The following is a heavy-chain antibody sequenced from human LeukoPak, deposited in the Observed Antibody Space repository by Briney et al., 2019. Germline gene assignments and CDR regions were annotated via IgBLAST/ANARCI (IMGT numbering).Heavy chain of an antibody. V-gene: IGHV3-30-3*01. CDR2: ISYDGSNK. J-gene: IGHJ4*02. CDR3: ARDPQDWGSYHFDY. Sequence: GGSLRLSCAASGFIFNTYAMHWVRQAPGKGLEWVAVISYDGSNKYYADSVEGRFTISRDNSKNTLYLQMNSLRPEDTAVYYCARDPQDWGSYHFDYWGQGTLVTVSS. CDR1: GFIFNTYA. D-gene: IGHD7-27*01.